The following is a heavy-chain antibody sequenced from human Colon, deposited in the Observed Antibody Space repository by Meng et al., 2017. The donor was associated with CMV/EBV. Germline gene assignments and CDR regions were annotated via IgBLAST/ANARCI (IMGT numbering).Heavy chain of an antibody. CDR1: GYTFTSNA. CDR3: ARGIPDF. J-gene: IGHJ4*02. V-gene: IGHV1-8*01. Sequence: SVKVSGKASGYTFTSNANNWVRQATGQGREWMGWMKPSSGDTGYAPNFQGRITMTRNTSINTAYMELSSLSNEDTAIYYCARGIPDFWGQGTLVTVSS. CDR2: MKPSSGDT. D-gene: IGHD3/OR15-3a*01.